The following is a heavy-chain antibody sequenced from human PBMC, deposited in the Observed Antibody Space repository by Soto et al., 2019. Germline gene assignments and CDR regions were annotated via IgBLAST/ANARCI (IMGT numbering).Heavy chain of an antibody. Sequence: SETLSLTCTVSGGSISSGGYYWSWIRQHPGKGLEWIGYIYYSGSTYYNPSLKSRVTISVDTSKNQFSLKLSSVTAADTAVYYCARVVVKKSNTRHFDYWGQGTLVTVSS. J-gene: IGHJ4*02. D-gene: IGHD2-15*01. CDR1: GGSISSGGYY. V-gene: IGHV4-31*03. CDR2: IYYSGST. CDR3: ARVVVKKSNTRHFDY.